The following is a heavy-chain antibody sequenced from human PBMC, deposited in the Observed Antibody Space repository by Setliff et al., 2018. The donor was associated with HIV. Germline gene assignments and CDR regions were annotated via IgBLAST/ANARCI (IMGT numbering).Heavy chain of an antibody. CDR1: GFSFGDFA. J-gene: IGHJ2*01. Sequence: GESLKISCTASGFSFGDFALNWVRQAPGKGLEWIGFIRTKAHGGTTEYAASVRGRFTISRDDSESIAYLQMNSLNTGDTAMYYCTRDSGTESGSPWWYFALWGRGTLVTVSS. D-gene: IGHD1-26*01. CDR2: IRTKAHGGTT. V-gene: IGHV3-49*04. CDR3: TRDSGTESGSPWWYFAL.